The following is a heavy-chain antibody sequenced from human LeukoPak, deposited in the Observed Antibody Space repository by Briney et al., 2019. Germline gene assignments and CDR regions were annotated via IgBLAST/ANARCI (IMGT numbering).Heavy chain of an antibody. Sequence: SQTLSLTCTVSGGSISSGDYYWSWIRQPPGKGLEWIGYISYSGSTYYNPFLKSRVTMSVDTSKNQFSLKLSSVTAADTAVYYCARGLDSYTSSAYFDYWGQGTLVTVSS. CDR2: ISYSGST. CDR3: ARGLDSYTSSAYFDY. J-gene: IGHJ4*02. V-gene: IGHV4-30-4*01. CDR1: GGSISSGDYY. D-gene: IGHD6-6*01.